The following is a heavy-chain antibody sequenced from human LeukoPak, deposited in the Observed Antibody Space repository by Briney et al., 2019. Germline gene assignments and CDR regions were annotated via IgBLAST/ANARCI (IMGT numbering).Heavy chain of an antibody. V-gene: IGHV3-30*02. J-gene: IGHJ6*03. Sequence: GGSLRLSCAASGFTFSSYGMHWVRQAPGKGLEWVAFIRYDGSNKYYADSVKGRFTISRDNSKNTPYLQMNSLRAEDTAVYYCAKPLGYSSSWDRGYYYYMDVWGKGTMVTVSS. CDR2: IRYDGSNK. D-gene: IGHD6-13*01. CDR3: AKPLGYSSSWDRGYYYYMDV. CDR1: GFTFSSYG.